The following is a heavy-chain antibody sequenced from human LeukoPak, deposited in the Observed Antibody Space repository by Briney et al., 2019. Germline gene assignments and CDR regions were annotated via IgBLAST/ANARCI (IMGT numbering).Heavy chain of an antibody. CDR3: SRAMSAGPVRGPFDL. J-gene: IGHJ3*01. D-gene: IGHD3-10*02. CDR2: ITAATT. V-gene: IGHV1-18*01. Sequence: ASVKISCKASGYSFSSYAINWVRQAPGQGLEWVGRITAATTTYAKNLQGRVTLATETSTNTVYLELRSLRSGDTAVYYCSRAMSAGPVRGPFDLWGQGTMVTVSS. CDR1: GYSFSSYA.